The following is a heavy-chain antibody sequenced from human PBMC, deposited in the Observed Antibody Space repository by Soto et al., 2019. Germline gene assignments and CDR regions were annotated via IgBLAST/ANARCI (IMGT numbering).Heavy chain of an antibody. CDR2: IWYDGSNK. CDR1: GFTFSSYG. J-gene: IGHJ4*02. CDR3: AKDRYGDYGGIDY. D-gene: IGHD4-17*01. V-gene: IGHV3-33*06. Sequence: PGGSLRLSCAASGFTFSSYGMHWVRQAPGKGLEWVAVIWYDGSNKYYADSVKGRFTISRDNSKNTLYLQMNSLRAEDTAVYYCAKDRYGDYGGIDYWGQGTMVTVS.